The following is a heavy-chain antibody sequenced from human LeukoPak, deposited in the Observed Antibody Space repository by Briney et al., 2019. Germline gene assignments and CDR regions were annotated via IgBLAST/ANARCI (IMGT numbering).Heavy chain of an antibody. CDR1: GGTFSSYT. J-gene: IGHJ3*02. D-gene: IGHD2-15*01. CDR2: IIPILGIA. CDR3: ARDPAGGTDAFDI. Sequence: ASVKVSCKASGGTFSSYTISWVRQAPGQGLEWMGRIIPILGIANYAQKFQGRVTITADKSTSTAYMELGSLRSEDTAAYYCARDPAGGTDAFDIWGQGTMVTVSS. V-gene: IGHV1-69*04.